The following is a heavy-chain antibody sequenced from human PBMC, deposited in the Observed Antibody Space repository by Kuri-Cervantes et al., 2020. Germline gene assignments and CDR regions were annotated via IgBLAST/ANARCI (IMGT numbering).Heavy chain of an antibody. CDR3: ARDGSEYSGYESEGIDY. J-gene: IGHJ4*02. CDR2: ISSSSSYI. V-gene: IGHV3-21*01. Sequence: GGSLRLSCAASGLTFSSYAMHWVRQAPGKGLEWVSSISSSSSYIYYTDSVKGRFTISRDNAKNSLYLQMNSLRAEDTAVYYCARDGSEYSGYESEGIDYWGQGTLVTVSS. CDR1: GLTFSSYA. D-gene: IGHD5-12*01.